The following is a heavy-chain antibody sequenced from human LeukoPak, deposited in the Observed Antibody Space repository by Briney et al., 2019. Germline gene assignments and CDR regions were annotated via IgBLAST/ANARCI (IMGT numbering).Heavy chain of an antibody. CDR2: ISSSGSTI. V-gene: IGHV3-48*04. CDR1: GFTFSSYA. Sequence: GGSLRLSCAASGFTFSSYAMSWVRQAPGKGLEWVSYISSSGSTIYYADSVKGRFTISRDNAKNSLYLQMNSLRAEDTAVYYCARGVEGYNWNDVDYYYYGMDVWGQGTTVTVSS. CDR3: ARGVEGYNWNDVDYYYYGMDV. D-gene: IGHD1-1*01. J-gene: IGHJ6*02.